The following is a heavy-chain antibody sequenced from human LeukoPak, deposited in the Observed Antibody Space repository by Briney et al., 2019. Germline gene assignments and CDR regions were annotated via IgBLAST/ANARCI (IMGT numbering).Heavy chain of an antibody. J-gene: IGHJ4*02. Sequence: PGGSLRLSCAASGFTFSSYEMNWVRQAPGKGLEWVSYISSSGSTIYYADSVKGRFTISRDNAKNSLYLQMNSLRAEDTAVYYCASTPLGATRFDFDYWGQGTLVTVSS. D-gene: IGHD1-26*01. V-gene: IGHV3-48*03. CDR2: ISSSGSTI. CDR3: ASTPLGATRFDFDY. CDR1: GFTFSSYE.